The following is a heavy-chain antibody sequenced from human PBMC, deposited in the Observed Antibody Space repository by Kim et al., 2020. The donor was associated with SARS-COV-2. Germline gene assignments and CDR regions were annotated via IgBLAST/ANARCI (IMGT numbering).Heavy chain of an antibody. CDR3: ARTGTLGFGAGTYSPPNS. Sequence: VKGRFTISRDNSKNTLDLQMSSLRAEETAVYYCARTGTLGFGAGTYSPPNSWGQGTLVTVSS. V-gene: IGHV3-66*01. D-gene: IGHD3-10*01. J-gene: IGHJ4*02.